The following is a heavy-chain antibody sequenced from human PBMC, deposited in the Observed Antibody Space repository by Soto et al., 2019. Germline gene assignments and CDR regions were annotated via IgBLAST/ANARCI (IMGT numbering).Heavy chain of an antibody. CDR3: AKDFFGAVANYYYYYMDV. CDR1: GFTFSSYA. CDR2: ISGSGGST. D-gene: IGHD6-19*01. V-gene: IGHV3-23*01. Sequence: GGSLRLSCAASGFTFSSYAMSWVRQAPGKGLEWVSAISGSGGSTYYADSVKGRFTISRENSKNTLYLQMNSLRAEDTAVYYCAKDFFGAVANYYYYYMDVWGKGTTVTVSS. J-gene: IGHJ6*03.